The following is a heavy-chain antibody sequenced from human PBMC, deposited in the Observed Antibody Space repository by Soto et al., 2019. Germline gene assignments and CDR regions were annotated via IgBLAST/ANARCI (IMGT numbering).Heavy chain of an antibody. V-gene: IGHV4-59*08. Sequence: QVQLQESGPGLVKPSETLSLTCTVSGGSINSYYWSWIRQPPGKGLEWIGYIYYSGSTNYNPSLKSRVXXSXDXXMNQFSLKLSYVTAADTAVYYCARLSRGAAAGFDYWGQGTLVTVSS. CDR1: GGSINSYY. J-gene: IGHJ4*02. CDR2: IYYSGST. D-gene: IGHD6-13*01. CDR3: ARLSRGAAAGFDY.